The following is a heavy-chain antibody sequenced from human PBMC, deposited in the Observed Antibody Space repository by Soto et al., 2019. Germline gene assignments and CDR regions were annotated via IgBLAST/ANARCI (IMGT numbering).Heavy chain of an antibody. J-gene: IGHJ4*02. CDR2: IYHSGST. Sequence: ETLSLTCAVSGGSISSSNWWSWVRQPPGKGLEWIGEIYHSGSTNYNPSLKSRVTISVDKSKNQFSLKLSSVTAADTAVYYCARVGYSSGWYFDYWGQGTLVTVSS. CDR1: GGSISSSNW. CDR3: ARVGYSSGWYFDY. V-gene: IGHV4-4*02. D-gene: IGHD6-19*01.